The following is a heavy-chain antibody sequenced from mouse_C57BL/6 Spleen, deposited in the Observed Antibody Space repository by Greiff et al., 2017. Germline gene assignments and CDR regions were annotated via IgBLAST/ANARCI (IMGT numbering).Heavy chain of an antibody. V-gene: IGHV1-80*01. Sequence: VKLMESGAELVKPGASVKISCKASGYAFSSYWMNWVKQRPGKGLEWIGQIYPGDGDTNYNGKFKGKATLTADKSSSTAYMQLSSLTSEDSAVYFCARWSWVYFDYWGQGTTLTVSS. CDR2: IYPGDGDT. J-gene: IGHJ2*01. D-gene: IGHD4-1*01. CDR3: ARWSWVYFDY. CDR1: GYAFSSYW.